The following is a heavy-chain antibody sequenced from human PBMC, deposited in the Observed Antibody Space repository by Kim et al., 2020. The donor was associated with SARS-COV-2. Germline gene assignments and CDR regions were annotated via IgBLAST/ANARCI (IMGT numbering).Heavy chain of an antibody. D-gene: IGHD3-10*01. V-gene: IGHV4-34*01. CDR3: AGFGELFYTNWFDP. Sequence: SETLSLTCAVYGGSFSGYYWSWIRQPPGKGLEWIGEINHSGSTNYNPSLKSRVTISVDTSKNQFSLKLSSVTAADTAVYYCAGFGELFYTNWFDPWGQGTLVTVSS. CDR2: INHSGST. J-gene: IGHJ5*02. CDR1: GGSFSGYY.